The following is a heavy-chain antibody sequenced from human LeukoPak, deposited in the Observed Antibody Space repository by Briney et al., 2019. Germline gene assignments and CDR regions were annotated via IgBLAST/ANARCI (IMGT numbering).Heavy chain of an antibody. Sequence: PSETLSLTCTVSSGSISSSDYYWGWIRQPPGKGLEWIASIYYSGSTYYNPSLKSRVTISVYTSRNQFSLKLTSVTAADTAVYYCARHDPYLSGWSRGVDYWGQGTLVTVPS. V-gene: IGHV4-39*01. J-gene: IGHJ4*02. CDR2: IYYSGST. CDR1: SGSISSSDYY. CDR3: ARHDPYLSGWSRGVDY. D-gene: IGHD6-19*01.